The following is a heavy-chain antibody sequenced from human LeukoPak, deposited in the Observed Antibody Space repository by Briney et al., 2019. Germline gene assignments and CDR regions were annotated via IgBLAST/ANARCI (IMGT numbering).Heavy chain of an antibody. V-gene: IGHV3-23*01. J-gene: IGHJ4*02. Sequence: GGSLRLSCAASGFMFNNYAMNWVRQAPGKGLVWVSGISGLGGSAYYAASVKGRFTISRDNSGDTLFLQLNNLRVEDTAIYFCARRGGSSWSSFDYWGQGTLVTVSS. CDR1: GFMFNNYA. CDR3: ARRGGSSWSSFDY. D-gene: IGHD6-13*01. CDR2: ISGLGGSA.